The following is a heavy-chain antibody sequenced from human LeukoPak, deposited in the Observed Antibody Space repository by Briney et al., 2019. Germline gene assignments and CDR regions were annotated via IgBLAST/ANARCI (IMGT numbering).Heavy chain of an antibody. CDR2: ISAYNGNT. V-gene: IGHV1-18*01. Sequence: ASVTVSCKASGYTFTRYGISWVRQAPGQGLEWMGWISAYNGNTKYAQKFQGRVTMTTDTSTSTVYVELRSLRPDDTAVYYCVRGSRADDAFDIWGQGTRVTVSS. CDR1: GYTFTRYG. J-gene: IGHJ3*02. D-gene: IGHD2-2*01. CDR3: VRGSRADDAFDI.